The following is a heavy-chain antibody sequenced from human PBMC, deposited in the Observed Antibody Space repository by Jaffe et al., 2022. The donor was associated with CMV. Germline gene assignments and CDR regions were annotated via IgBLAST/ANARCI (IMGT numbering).Heavy chain of an antibody. CDR3: ARDDVLTIFGSSRMNYYYYMDV. V-gene: IGHV3-33*08. CDR2: IWYDGSNK. D-gene: IGHD3-3*01. J-gene: IGHJ6*03. CDR1: GFTFSSYG. Sequence: QVQLVESGGGVVQPGRSLRLSCAASGFTFSSYGMHWVRQAPGKGLEWVAVIWYDGSNKYYADSVKGRFTISRDNSKNTLYLQMNSLRAEDTAVYYCARDDVLTIFGSSRMNYYYYMDVWGKGTTVTVSS.